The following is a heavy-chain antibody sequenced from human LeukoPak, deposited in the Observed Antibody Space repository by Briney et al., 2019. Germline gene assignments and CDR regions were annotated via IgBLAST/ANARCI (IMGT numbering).Heavy chain of an antibody. D-gene: IGHD6-13*01. V-gene: IGHV3-23*01. J-gene: IGHJ1*01. CDR3: AKVERAAGGYFQH. CDR2: ISGRGGST. Sequence: AGGSLRLSCAASGFSFSTYTMTWVRQAPGRGLEWVSAISGRGGSTYYSDSVKGRLTISRDNSKDTLFLQLNNLRGDDTAVYYCAKVERAAGGYFQHRGQGTLVIVSS. CDR1: GFSFSTYT.